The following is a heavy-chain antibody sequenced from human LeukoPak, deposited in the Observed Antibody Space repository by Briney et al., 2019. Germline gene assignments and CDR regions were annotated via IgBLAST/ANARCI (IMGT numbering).Heavy chain of an antibody. CDR3: ATGLAYCGGDCYSHDAFDI. Sequence: GGSLRLSCAASGFTFSTYDMHWVRQAKGKGLEWVSGIGTAGDTYYSGSVKGRFSISRENAKNSMYLQMNSLRSEDTAVYYCATGLAYCGGDCYSHDAFDIWGQGTMVTVSS. J-gene: IGHJ3*02. D-gene: IGHD2-21*02. CDR1: GFTFSTYD. CDR2: IGTAGDT. V-gene: IGHV3-13*01.